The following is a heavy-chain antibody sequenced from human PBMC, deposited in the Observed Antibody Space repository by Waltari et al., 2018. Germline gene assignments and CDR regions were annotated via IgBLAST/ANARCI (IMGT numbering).Heavy chain of an antibody. CDR1: GFNFGAYW. V-gene: IGHV3-7*03. Sequence: DVQLVESGGGLVQPGGSRCRSCAAPGFNFGAYWMTWVRPAPGKGLEWVANIKYDGSATYHADSVNGRFAISRDNAHNSLYLKMNSVIADDTAIYFCARGSTGYVRVWDSWGQGTMVTVSS. D-gene: IGHD2-2*01. CDR2: IKYDGSAT. J-gene: IGHJ5*01. CDR3: ARGSTGYVRVWDS.